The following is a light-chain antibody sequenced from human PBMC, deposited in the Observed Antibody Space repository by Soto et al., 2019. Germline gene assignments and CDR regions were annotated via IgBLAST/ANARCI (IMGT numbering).Light chain of an antibody. J-gene: IGLJ2*01. CDR2: GNS. Sequence: QSVLTQPPSVSGAPGQRVTISCTGSSYKIGAGYDVHWYQQLPGTAPKLLIYGNSNRPSGVPDRFSGSKSGTSASLAITGLQAEDEADYYCQSYDSSLSGDVVFGGGTKLTVL. CDR1: SYKIGAGYD. CDR3: QSYDSSLSGDVV. V-gene: IGLV1-40*01.